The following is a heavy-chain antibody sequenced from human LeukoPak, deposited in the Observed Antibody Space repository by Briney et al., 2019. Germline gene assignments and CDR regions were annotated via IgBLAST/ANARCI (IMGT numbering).Heavy chain of an antibody. J-gene: IGHJ6*04. V-gene: IGHV3-53*01. CDR3: AREFEVAGLGMDV. CDR1: GLTVSSNY. D-gene: IGHD3-16*01. Sequence: PGGSLRLSCAASGLTVSSNYMSWVRQAPGKGLEWVSVIYSGGSTYYAESVKGRFTISRDNSKNTLYLQMKSLRAEDTAVYYCAREFEVAGLGMDVWGKGTTVTVSS. CDR2: IYSGGST.